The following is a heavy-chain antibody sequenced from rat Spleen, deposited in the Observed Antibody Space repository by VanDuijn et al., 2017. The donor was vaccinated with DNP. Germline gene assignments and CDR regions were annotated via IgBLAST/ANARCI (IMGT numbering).Heavy chain of an antibody. J-gene: IGHJ3*01. CDR2: ISPSGSRP. V-gene: IGHV5-7*01. Sequence: EVQLVESGGGSVQPGRSLRLSCAASGFTFSDYYMAWVRQAPKKGMEWVAAISPSGSRPYSLDSVKGRFTISRTGAKSSLYLQMTSLKSEDKATYYCFRPLGYSSYGFAYWGQGTLVTVSS. CDR3: FRPLGYSSYGFAY. CDR1: GFTFSDYY. D-gene: IGHD1-2*01.